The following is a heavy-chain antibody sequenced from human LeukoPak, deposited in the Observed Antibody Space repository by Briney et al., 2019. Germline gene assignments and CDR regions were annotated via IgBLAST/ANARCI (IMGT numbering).Heavy chain of an antibody. Sequence: GGSLRLSCAVSGFTFSSDWMIWVRQAPGKGLEWVANINPDGSGKNYVDSVRGRFTISRDNAKNSLDLQMNSLRAEDTAVYYCARDRKTTVTTRYYYYYYMDVWGKGTTVTVSS. J-gene: IGHJ6*03. V-gene: IGHV3-7*01. CDR2: INPDGSGK. CDR3: ARDRKTTVTTRYYYYYYMDV. D-gene: IGHD4-17*01. CDR1: GFTFSSDW.